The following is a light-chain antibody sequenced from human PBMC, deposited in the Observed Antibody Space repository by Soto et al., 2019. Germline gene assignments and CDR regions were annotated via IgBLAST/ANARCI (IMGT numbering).Light chain of an antibody. Sequence: DIQMSQYSSSLSASVGDRVIITCQASQDISNYLNWYQQKPGKAPTLLIYDASNLELGVPSRFSGSGSGTDFTFTISSLQPEDIATYYCQQYDNLLWTFGQGTKVDIK. V-gene: IGKV1-33*01. CDR3: QQYDNLLWT. CDR1: QDISNY. CDR2: DAS. J-gene: IGKJ1*01.